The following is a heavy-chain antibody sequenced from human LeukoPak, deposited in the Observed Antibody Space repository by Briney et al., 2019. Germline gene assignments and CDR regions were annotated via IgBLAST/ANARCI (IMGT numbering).Heavy chain of an antibody. CDR2: ISAYNGNT. CDR1: GYAFTSYG. CDR3: AREDCSGGSCYSLSLTPVFHVFDI. D-gene: IGHD2-15*01. J-gene: IGHJ3*02. V-gene: IGHV1-18*01. Sequence: GASVKVSCKASGYAFTSYGISWVRQAAGQGLEWMGWISAYNGNTNYAPKLQGRVTMTTDTSTSTAYMELRSLRSDDTAVYYCAREDCSGGSCYSLSLTPVFHVFDIWGQGTMVTVSS.